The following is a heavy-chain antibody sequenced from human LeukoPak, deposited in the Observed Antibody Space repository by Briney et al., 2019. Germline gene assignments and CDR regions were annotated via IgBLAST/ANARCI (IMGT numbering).Heavy chain of an antibody. V-gene: IGHV3-33*01. CDR3: ARELFGSGSCPDY. CDR2: VWHDGSNR. CDR1: GFTFSSYA. Sequence: GGSLGLYCTAPGFTFSSYAIHWIRQAPGKGLEWVALVWHDGSNRYYADSVKGRFTISRDNSKNTVYLQMNSLRAEDTAVYYCARELFGSGSCPDYWGQGTLVTVSS. D-gene: IGHD3-10*01. J-gene: IGHJ4*02.